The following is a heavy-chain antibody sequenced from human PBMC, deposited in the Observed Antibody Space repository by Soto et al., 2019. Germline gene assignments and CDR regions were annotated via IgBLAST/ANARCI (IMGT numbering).Heavy chain of an antibody. J-gene: IGHJ4*02. V-gene: IGHV3-23*01. CDR3: AKYYNLLRYSGSYLTIPFDY. CDR1: GFTFSSYA. Sequence: EVQLLESGGGLVQPGGSLRLSCAASGFTFSSYAMSWVRQAPGKGLEWVSAISGSGGSTYYADSVKGRFTISRDNSKNTLYLQMNSLRAEDTAVYYCAKYYNLLRYSGSYLTIPFDYWGQGTLVTVSS. CDR2: ISGSGGST. D-gene: IGHD1-26*01.